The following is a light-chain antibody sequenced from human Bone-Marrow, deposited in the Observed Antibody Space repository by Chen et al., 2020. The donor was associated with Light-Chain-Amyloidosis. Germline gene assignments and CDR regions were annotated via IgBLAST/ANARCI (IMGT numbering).Light chain of an antibody. V-gene: IGLV6-57*01. CDR3: QSYQGSSQGV. Sequence: NFMLTQPHSVSESPGKTVIISCTRSSGSIATNYVQGYQQRPGSSPTTVIYEDDQRPSGVPARFSGSIDRSSNSASLTISGLKTEDEADYYCQSYQGSSQGVFGGWTKLTVL. CDR2: EDD. CDR1: SGSIATNY. J-gene: IGLJ3*02.